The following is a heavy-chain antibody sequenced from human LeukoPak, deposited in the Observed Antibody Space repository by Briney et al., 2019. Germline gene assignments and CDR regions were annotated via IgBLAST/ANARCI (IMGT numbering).Heavy chain of an antibody. Sequence: ASVKVSCEVSGYTLTELSMHWVRQAPGKGLEWMGGFDPEDGETIYAQKFQGRVTMTEDTSTDTAYMELSSLRSEDTAVYYCATHYYDSSGYTELGWTYYYYGMDVWGQGTMVTVSS. V-gene: IGHV1-24*01. J-gene: IGHJ6*02. CDR2: FDPEDGET. CDR3: ATHYYDSSGYTELGWTYYYYGMDV. D-gene: IGHD3-22*01. CDR1: GYTLTELS.